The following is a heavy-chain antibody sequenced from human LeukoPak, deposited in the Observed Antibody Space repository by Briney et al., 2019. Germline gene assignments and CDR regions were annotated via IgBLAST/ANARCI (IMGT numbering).Heavy chain of an antibody. CDR2: IYTSGST. D-gene: IGHD2-21*02. CDR1: GGSISSGSYY. Sequence: SETLSLTCTVSGGSISSGSYYWSWIRQPAGKGLEWIGRIYTSGSTNYNPSLKSRVTISVDTSKNQFSLKLSSVTAADTAMYYCAREREAYCGGDCYANWFDPWGQGTLVTVSS. V-gene: IGHV4-61*02. CDR3: AREREAYCGGDCYANWFDP. J-gene: IGHJ5*02.